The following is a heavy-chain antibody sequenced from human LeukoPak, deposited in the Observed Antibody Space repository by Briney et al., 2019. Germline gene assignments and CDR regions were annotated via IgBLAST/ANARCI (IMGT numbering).Heavy chain of an antibody. J-gene: IGHJ4*02. Sequence: GGSVRLSCTASGFTFSNYAMSWVRQTPGTGLEWFSAITDSGGDTYYSDSVKGRFIISRDNSKNSLHLHMNSLRAEDTAVYYCAKGSRASRPYYFDYWGQGTLVTVSS. V-gene: IGHV3-23*01. CDR3: AKGSRASRPYYFDY. D-gene: IGHD2-2*01. CDR2: ITDSGGDT. CDR1: GFTFSNYA.